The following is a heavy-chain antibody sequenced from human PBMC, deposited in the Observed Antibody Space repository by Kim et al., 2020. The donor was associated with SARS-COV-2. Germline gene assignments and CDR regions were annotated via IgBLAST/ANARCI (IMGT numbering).Heavy chain of an antibody. CDR1: GFTFRSYG. Sequence: GGSLRLSCEASGFTFRSYGMHWVRQAPGKGLEWVAVIWYDGSNKYYADSVKGRFTISRDNSKNMLYLQMNSLRADDTAVYYCARDRIMNAAFLDYWGHRTLVTVSS. CDR3: ARDRIMNAAFLDY. J-gene: IGHJ4*01. CDR2: IWYDGSNK. D-gene: IGHD6-25*01. V-gene: IGHV3-33*01.